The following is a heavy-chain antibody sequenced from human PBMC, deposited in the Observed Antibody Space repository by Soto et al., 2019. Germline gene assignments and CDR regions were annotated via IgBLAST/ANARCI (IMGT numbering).Heavy chain of an antibody. D-gene: IGHD1-1*01. V-gene: IGHV4-4*02. Sequence: QVHLQESGPGLVAPSGTLSLTCTLSGGSVRAPDWWNWVRQSPDKGLEWIAEVHISGHSNYNPSLRSRGSVSIDSSKKQLYLNLNSVTAADTAIYYCARVRQGCSANNCYFDPWGHGTQVTSSS. CDR2: VHISGHS. J-gene: IGHJ5*02. CDR3: ARVRQGCSANNCYFDP. CDR1: GGSVRAPDW.